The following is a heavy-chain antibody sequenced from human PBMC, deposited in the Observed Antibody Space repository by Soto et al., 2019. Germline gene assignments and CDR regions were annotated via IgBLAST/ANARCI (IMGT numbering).Heavy chain of an antibody. Sequence: ASGKVSCKASGYTFTSYAMHWVRQAPGQRLEWMGWINAGNGNTKYSQKFQGRVTITRDTSASTAYMELSSLRSEDTAVYYCARSKPFSSSWYPPGWFDPWGQGTLVTVSS. CDR2: INAGNGNT. D-gene: IGHD6-13*01. V-gene: IGHV1-3*01. J-gene: IGHJ5*02. CDR1: GYTFTSYA. CDR3: ARSKPFSSSWYPPGWFDP.